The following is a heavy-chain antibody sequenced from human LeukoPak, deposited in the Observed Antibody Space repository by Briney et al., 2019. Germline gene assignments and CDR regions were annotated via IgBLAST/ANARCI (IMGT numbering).Heavy chain of an antibody. CDR2: ISYSGTT. D-gene: IGHD4-11*01. J-gene: IGHJ4*02. V-gene: IGHV4-31*03. CDR1: GYSISSFGCY. CDR3: ARGKNDYSNRYYFDY. Sequence: SETLSLTCTVSGYSISSFGCYWSWLRQHPGKGLEWVGYISYSGTTYYNPSLRSRVTISVDTSKNQFSLGLSSVTAADTAVYYCARGKNDYSNRYYFDYWGQGTLVTVSS.